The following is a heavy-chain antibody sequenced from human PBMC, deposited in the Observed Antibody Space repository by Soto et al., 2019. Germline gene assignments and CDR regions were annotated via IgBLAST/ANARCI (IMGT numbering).Heavy chain of an antibody. Sequence: GGSLRLSCAASGFTFSSYAMSWVRQAPGKGLEWVSAISGSGGSTYYADSVKGRFTISRDNSKNTLYLQMNSLRAEDTAVYYCAKGWGDSSGYYYVYFDYWGQGTLVTVSS. CDR3: AKGWGDSSGYYYVYFDY. CDR2: ISGSGGST. CDR1: GFTFSSYA. V-gene: IGHV3-23*01. J-gene: IGHJ4*02. D-gene: IGHD3-22*01.